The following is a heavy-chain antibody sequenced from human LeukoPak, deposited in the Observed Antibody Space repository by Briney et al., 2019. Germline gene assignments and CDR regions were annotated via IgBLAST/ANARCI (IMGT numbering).Heavy chain of an antibody. D-gene: IGHD3-22*01. CDR2: ISYSGNT. J-gene: IGHJ3*02. CDR1: GGSISRHY. V-gene: IGHV4-59*08. Sequence: PSETLSLTCSVSGGSISRHYWSWIRHPPGKGLEWMGYISYSGNTRYNPSFQSRVTISMEMSKTHFSLKLTSVTAADTAVYYCARLLNNDNSGDPDTFDMWGPGTMVTVSS. CDR3: ARLLNNDNSGDPDTFDM.